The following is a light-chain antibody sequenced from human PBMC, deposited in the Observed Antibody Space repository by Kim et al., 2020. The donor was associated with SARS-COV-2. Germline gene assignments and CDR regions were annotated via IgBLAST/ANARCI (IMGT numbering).Light chain of an antibody. CDR1: QSVRRD. CDR2: TAS. V-gene: IGKV1-39*01. Sequence: SASVGDRVIITCRASQSVRRDLNWYQQKPGKPPKLLIHTASSLQSGVPSRCSGSGSETDFTLTISSLQPEDFATYYCQQSDSPLSFGPGTKVDIK. CDR3: QQSDSPLS. J-gene: IGKJ3*01.